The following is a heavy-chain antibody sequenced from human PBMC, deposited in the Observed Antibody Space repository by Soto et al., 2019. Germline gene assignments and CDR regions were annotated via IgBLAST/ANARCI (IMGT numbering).Heavy chain of an antibody. D-gene: IGHD5-12*01. CDR2: IYYSGST. J-gene: IGHJ4*02. V-gene: IGHV4-59*12. Sequence: SDTLSLTCTVSGRSINSYYWSWIRQPPGKGLEWIGYIYYSGSTNYNPSLKSRVTISVDTSKNQFSLKLSSVTAADTAVYYCAAGGGLPRYYWGQGTLVTVS. CDR3: AAGGGLPRYY. CDR1: GRSINSYY.